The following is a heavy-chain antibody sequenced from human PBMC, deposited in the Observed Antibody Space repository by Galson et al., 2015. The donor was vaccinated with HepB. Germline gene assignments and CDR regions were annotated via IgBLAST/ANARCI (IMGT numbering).Heavy chain of an antibody. J-gene: IGHJ3*02. Sequence: SLRLSCAASGFTFSSYSMNWVRQAPGKGLEWVSSISSSSSYIYYADSVKDRFTISRDNAKNSLYLQMNSLRAEDTAVYYCARGVAGTGYDAFDIWGQGTMVTVSS. D-gene: IGHD6-19*01. CDR1: GFTFSSYS. V-gene: IGHV3-21*01. CDR2: ISSSSSYI. CDR3: ARGVAGTGYDAFDI.